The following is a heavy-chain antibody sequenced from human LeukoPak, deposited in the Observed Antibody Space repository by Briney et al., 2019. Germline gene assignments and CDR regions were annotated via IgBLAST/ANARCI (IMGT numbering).Heavy chain of an antibody. CDR3: VKSPWYHGSGSYSGTIH. V-gene: IGHV3-66*01. Sequence: GGSLRLSCAAYGFTVSTNYMSWVRQAPGKGLEWVSLVYSGGTTYHADSVKGRFTISRDDSKNTVYLQMNSLRAEDTAVYYCVKSPWYHGSGSYSGTIHWGQGTLVTVSS. J-gene: IGHJ4*02. D-gene: IGHD3-10*01. CDR2: VYSGGTT. CDR1: GFTVSTNY.